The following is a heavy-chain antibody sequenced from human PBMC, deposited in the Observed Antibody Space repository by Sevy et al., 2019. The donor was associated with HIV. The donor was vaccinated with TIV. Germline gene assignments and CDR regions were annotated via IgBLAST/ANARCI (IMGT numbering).Heavy chain of an antibody. CDR3: ANAYSGSYSHSYLNALDV. D-gene: IGHD1-26*01. Sequence: GGSLRLSCIGSGFSFSYYGIHWVRQSPGKGLDWVALISHDGINEYYADSVKGRFTISRDKSKNTVYLEMNSLRNEDTAIYFCANAYSGSYSHSYLNALDVWGQGTTVTVSS. V-gene: IGHV3-30*18. CDR2: ISHDGINE. CDR1: GFSFSYYG. J-gene: IGHJ6*02.